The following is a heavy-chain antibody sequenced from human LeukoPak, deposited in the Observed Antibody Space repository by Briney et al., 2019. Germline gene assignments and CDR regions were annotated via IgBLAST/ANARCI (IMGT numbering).Heavy chain of an antibody. CDR1: GFTFSRFG. Sequence: PGGSLRLSCEASGFTFSRFGMNWVRPAPGKGLEWVAFIQYDESLKCYLGSVKGRFATSRDNSKNTVYLQMNSLRVEDTAVYYCEKDQGVVGSYDAWGQGTLVTVSS. CDR3: EKDQGVVGSYDA. J-gene: IGHJ5*02. V-gene: IGHV3-30*02. D-gene: IGHD3-10*01. CDR2: IQYDESLK.